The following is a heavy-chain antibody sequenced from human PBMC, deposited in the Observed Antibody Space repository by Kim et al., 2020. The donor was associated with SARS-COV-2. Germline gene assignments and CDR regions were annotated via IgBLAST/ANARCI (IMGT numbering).Heavy chain of an antibody. CDR2: IYSGGST. J-gene: IGHJ4*02. V-gene: IGHV3-53*01. CDR1: GFTVSSNY. D-gene: IGHD3-3*01. CDR3: ARVFGFTIFGVGGYFDY. Sequence: GGSLRLSCAASGFTVSSNYMSWVRQAPGKGLEWVSVIYSGGSTYYADSVKGRFTISRDNSKNTLYLQMNSLRAEDTAVYYCARVFGFTIFGVGGYFDYWGQGTLVTVSS.